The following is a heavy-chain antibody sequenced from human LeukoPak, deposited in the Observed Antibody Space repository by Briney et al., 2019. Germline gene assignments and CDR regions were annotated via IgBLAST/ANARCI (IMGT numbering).Heavy chain of an antibody. CDR3: ATLEPYVGKDAFDI. Sequence: ASVKVSCKASGYTFTGYYMHWVRQAPGQGLEWMGRVNPNSGGTNYAQKFQGRVTMTRDTSISTAYMELSRPRSDDTAVYYCATLEPYVGKDAFDIWGQGTMVTVSS. J-gene: IGHJ3*02. V-gene: IGHV1-2*06. D-gene: IGHD1-26*01. CDR2: VNPNSGGT. CDR1: GYTFTGYY.